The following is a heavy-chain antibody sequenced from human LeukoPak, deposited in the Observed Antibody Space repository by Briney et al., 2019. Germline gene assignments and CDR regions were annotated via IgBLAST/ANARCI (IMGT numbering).Heavy chain of an antibody. V-gene: IGHV3-21*01. D-gene: IGHD3-22*01. CDR2: ITPTTSYI. J-gene: IGHJ4*02. Sequence: PGGSLRLSCAASGLGFSSFSFNWIRQAPGKGLEWVSSITPTTSYIYYADSVRGRFNISRENAKNSLYLQMNSLRAEDTAVYYCARLRRTSDSSGYYYYYDYWGQGTLVTVSS. CDR1: GLGFSSFS. CDR3: ARLRRTSDSSGYYYYYDY.